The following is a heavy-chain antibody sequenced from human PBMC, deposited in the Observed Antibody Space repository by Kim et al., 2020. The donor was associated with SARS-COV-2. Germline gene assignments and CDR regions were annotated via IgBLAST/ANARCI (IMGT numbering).Heavy chain of an antibody. V-gene: IGHV3-7*03. J-gene: IGHJ3*02. CDR1: GFTFSSYW. CDR2: IKQDGSEK. CDR3: ARNGVWNDFKDAFDI. Sequence: GGSLRLSCAASGFTFSSYWMSWVRQAPGKGLEWVANIKQDGSEKYYVDSVKGRFTISRDNAKNSLYLQMNSLRAEDTAVYYCARNGVWNDFKDAFDIWGQGTMVTVSS. D-gene: IGHD1-1*01.